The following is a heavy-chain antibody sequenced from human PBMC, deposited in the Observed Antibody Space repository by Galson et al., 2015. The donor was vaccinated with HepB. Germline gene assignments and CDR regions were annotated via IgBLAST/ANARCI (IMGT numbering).Heavy chain of an antibody. J-gene: IGHJ5*01. CDR2: INPNSGGT. CDR3: ARDIAAAGNNWFDS. V-gene: IGHV1-2*06. CDR1: GYTFTGYY. D-gene: IGHD6-13*01. Sequence: SVKVSCKASGYTFTGYYMHWVRQAPGQGLEWMGRINPNSGGTNYAQKFQGRVTMTRDTSISTAYMELSRLRSDDTAVYYCARDIAAAGNNWFDSWGQGTLVTVSS.